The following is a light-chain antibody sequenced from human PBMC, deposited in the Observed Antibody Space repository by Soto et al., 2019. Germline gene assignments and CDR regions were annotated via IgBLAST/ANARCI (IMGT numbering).Light chain of an antibody. J-gene: IGLJ1*01. CDR1: SSNIGAGYD. V-gene: IGLV1-40*01. CDR3: QSYDSSLSGYV. Sequence: QSVLTQPPSVSGAPGQRVTISCTGSSSNIGAGYDVHWYQQLPGTAPKLLIYGNNNRPSGVPDRFSGYKSGTSASLAITGLQAEDEADYYCQSYDSSLSGYVFGTGTKVTV. CDR2: GNN.